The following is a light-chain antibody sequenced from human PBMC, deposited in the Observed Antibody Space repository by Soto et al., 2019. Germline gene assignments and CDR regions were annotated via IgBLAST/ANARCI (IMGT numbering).Light chain of an antibody. CDR1: QSISKW. CDR3: QQYSSYLS. CDR2: AAS. J-gene: IGKJ1*01. Sequence: DIQMTQSPSTLSASAGDRVTITCRASQSISKWLAWYQQKPGKAPKLLISAASNLQSGVPSRFSGSGSGTEVTLTINILHPDASATYYCQQYSSYLSFGQGTKVEI. V-gene: IGKV1-5*01.